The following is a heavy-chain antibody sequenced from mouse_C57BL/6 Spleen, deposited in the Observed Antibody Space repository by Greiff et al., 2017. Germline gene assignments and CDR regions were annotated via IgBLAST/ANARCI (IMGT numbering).Heavy chain of an antibody. CDR2: IDPSDSYT. J-gene: IGHJ4*01. Sequence: VQLQQPGAELVMPGASVKLSCKASGYTFTSYWMHWVKQRPGQGLEWIGEIDPSDSYTNYNQKFKGKSTLTVDKSSSTAYMQLSSLTSDDSAVYYCARAPYGSSYRYAMDYWGQGTSVTVSS. D-gene: IGHD1-1*01. CDR3: ARAPYGSSYRYAMDY. V-gene: IGHV1-69*01. CDR1: GYTFTSYW.